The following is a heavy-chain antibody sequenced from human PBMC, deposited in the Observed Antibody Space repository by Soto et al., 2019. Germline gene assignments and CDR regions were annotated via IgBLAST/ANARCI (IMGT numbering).Heavy chain of an antibody. Sequence: GGSLRLSCAASGFTFISYWMSWVRQAPGKGLEGVANIKQDGSEKYYVDSVKGRFTISRDNAKNSLYLQMNSLRAEDTAVYYCARDKRITMIVVVTWAFDIWGQGTMVTVSS. V-gene: IGHV3-7*05. CDR1: GFTFISYW. CDR2: IKQDGSEK. CDR3: ARDKRITMIVVVTWAFDI. D-gene: IGHD3-22*01. J-gene: IGHJ3*02.